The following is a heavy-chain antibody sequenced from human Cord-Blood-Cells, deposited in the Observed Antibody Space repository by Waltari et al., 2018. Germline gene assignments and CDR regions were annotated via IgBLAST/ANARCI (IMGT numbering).Heavy chain of an antibody. CDR2: IYYSGST. V-gene: IGHV4-59*11. D-gene: IGHD6-6*01. Sequence: QVQLQESGPGLVKPSETLSLTCTVSGGSISSHYWSWIRQPPGKGLEWIWYIYYSGSTNYNPSLKSRGTISVDTSKNQFSLKLSSVTAADTAVYYCARGVYFDLWGRGTLVTVSS. CDR3: ARGVYFDL. J-gene: IGHJ2*01. CDR1: GGSISSHY.